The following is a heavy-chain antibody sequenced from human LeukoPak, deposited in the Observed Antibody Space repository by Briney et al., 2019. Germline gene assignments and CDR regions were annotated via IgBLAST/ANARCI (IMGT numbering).Heavy chain of an antibody. CDR3: AKIRLEESATGY. J-gene: IGHJ4*02. D-gene: IGHD2-15*01. Sequence: GGSLRLSCAASGFSFSAYGMNWIRQAPGKGLEWVSAIGGSGATTYYADSVRGRFTISRDNSKNTMYLQMSSLRAEDTAVYYCAKIRLEESATGYWGQGTLVTVSS. CDR1: GFSFSAYG. CDR2: IGGSGATT. V-gene: IGHV3-23*01.